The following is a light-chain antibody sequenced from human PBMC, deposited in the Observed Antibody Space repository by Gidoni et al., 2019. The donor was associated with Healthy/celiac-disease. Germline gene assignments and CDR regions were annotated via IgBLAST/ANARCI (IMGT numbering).Light chain of an antibody. CDR2: DAS. CDR1: QDISNS. Sequence: DIQRTQSPSSLSATVGDRVTVTCQTSQDISNSSNWYQQKPGKAPKLLIYDASNLETWVPSRFSGSGSGTDFTFTISILQPEVISTYYFQQYYNLPMYTFGQGTKLEIK. J-gene: IGKJ2*01. CDR3: QQYYNLPMYT. V-gene: IGKV1-33*01.